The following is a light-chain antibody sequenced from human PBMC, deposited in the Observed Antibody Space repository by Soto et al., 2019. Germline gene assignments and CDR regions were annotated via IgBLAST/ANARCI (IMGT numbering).Light chain of an antibody. Sequence: EIVLTQSPGTLSLSPGERATLSCRASQSLTSDYLAWYQQKPGQTPRLLIHGASSRATGIPDRCSGSGSGTDFTLTISRLEPEDSAVYYCQQSGRPFGQGTKVDIK. CDR1: QSLTSDY. J-gene: IGKJ1*01. CDR3: QQSGRP. V-gene: IGKV3-20*01. CDR2: GAS.